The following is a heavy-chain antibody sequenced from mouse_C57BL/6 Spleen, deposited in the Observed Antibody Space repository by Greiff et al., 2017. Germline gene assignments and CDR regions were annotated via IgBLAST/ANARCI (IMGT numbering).Heavy chain of an antibody. CDR3: ARSRDYYDYDCYSSMDY. Sequence: QVQLQQSGAELMKPGASVKLSCKATGYTFTGYWIEWVKQRPGHGLEWIGEILPGSGSTNYNEKFKGKATFTADTSSNTAYRQLSSLTTEDSAIYYCARSRDYYDYDCYSSMDYWGQGTSVTVSS. CDR2: ILPGSGST. D-gene: IGHD2-4*01. V-gene: IGHV1-9*01. J-gene: IGHJ4*01. CDR1: GYTFTGYW.